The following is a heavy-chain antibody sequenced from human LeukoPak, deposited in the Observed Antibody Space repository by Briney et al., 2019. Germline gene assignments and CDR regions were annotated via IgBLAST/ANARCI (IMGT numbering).Heavy chain of an antibody. CDR1: GGSISSSSYY. D-gene: IGHD5-24*01. Sequence: SETLSLTCTVSGGSISSSSYYWGWIRQPPGKGLEWIGSIYYSGSTYYNPSLKSRVTISVDTSKNQFSLKLSSVTAADTAVYYWGGGGWGRQRWLLVNAFDIWGQGTMVTVSS. CDR2: IYYSGST. J-gene: IGHJ3*02. V-gene: IGHV4-39*01. CDR3: GGGGWGRQRWLLVNAFDI.